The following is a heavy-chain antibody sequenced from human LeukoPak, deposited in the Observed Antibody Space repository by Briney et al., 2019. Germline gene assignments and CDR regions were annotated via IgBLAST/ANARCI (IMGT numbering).Heavy chain of an antibody. V-gene: IGHV1-2*02. Sequence: ASVKVSCKASGYTFTGYYMHWVRQAPGQGLEWMGWINPNSGGTNYAQKFQGRVTMTRDTSISTAYMELSRLRSDDTAVYYCARAVYYSSTSCYRNWFDPWGQGTLVTVSS. J-gene: IGHJ5*02. CDR2: INPNSGGT. CDR1: GYTFTGYY. D-gene: IGHD2-2*02. CDR3: ARAVYYSSTSCYRNWFDP.